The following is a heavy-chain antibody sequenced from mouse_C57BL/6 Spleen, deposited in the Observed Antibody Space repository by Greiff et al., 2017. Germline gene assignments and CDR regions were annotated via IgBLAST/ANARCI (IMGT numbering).Heavy chain of an antibody. CDR2: IYIGNGYT. CDR1: GYAFSSYW. CDR3: ARGETTSHFDY. Sequence: VQLQQSGAELVKPGASVKISCKASGYAFSSYWMNWVKQRPGQGLEWIGYIYIGNGYTEYNEKFKGKATLTSDTSSSTAYMQLSSLTSEDSAIYFCARGETTSHFDYWGKGTTLTVSS. D-gene: IGHD1-1*01. J-gene: IGHJ2*01. V-gene: IGHV1-58*01.